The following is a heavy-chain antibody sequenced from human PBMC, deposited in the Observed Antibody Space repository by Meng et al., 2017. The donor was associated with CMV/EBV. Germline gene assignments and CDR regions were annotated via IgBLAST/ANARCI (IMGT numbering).Heavy chain of an antibody. V-gene: IGHV3-20*04. Sequence: GGSLRLSCAASGFTFDDYGMSWVRQVPGKGLEWVSGINWNGGSTGYADSMRGRFTISRDNAKNTLYLQMNSLRAEDTAVYYCTRGIPPVKEYGMEGYGMDVWGRGTTVTVSS. CDR2: INWNGGST. CDR1: GFTFDDYG. D-gene: IGHD2-8*01. J-gene: IGHJ6*02. CDR3: TRGIPPVKEYGMEGYGMDV.